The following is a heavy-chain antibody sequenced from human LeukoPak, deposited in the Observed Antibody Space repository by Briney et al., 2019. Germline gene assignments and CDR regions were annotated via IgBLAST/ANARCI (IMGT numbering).Heavy chain of an antibody. CDR2: INSDGSRT. D-gene: IGHD2-21*01. J-gene: IGHJ6*03. V-gene: IGHV3-74*01. CDR3: VRGGRLLYYYYYMDV. Sequence: GGSLRLSCAASGFTFSNYWMHWVRQVPGKGLVWVSRINSDGSRTSYADSVKGRVTISRDNAKNTLDLQMNSLRAEDMAVYYCVRGGRLLYYYYYMDVWGKGTTVTISS. CDR1: GFTFSNYW.